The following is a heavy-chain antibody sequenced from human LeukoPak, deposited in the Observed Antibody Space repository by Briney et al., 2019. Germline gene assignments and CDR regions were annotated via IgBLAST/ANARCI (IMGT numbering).Heavy chain of an antibody. V-gene: IGHV3-74*01. CDR2: INNDGRTT. CDR1: GFTLSNFW. J-gene: IGHJ4*02. D-gene: IGHD7-27*01. CDR3: ARGAVVALGIGHFDY. Sequence: PGGSLRLSCAASGFTLSNFWMHWVRQDPGKGLVWVSRINNDGRTTTYADSVKGRFTISRDNAKNTLCLQMNSLRAEDTAVYYCARGAVVALGIGHFDYWGQGNLVTVSS.